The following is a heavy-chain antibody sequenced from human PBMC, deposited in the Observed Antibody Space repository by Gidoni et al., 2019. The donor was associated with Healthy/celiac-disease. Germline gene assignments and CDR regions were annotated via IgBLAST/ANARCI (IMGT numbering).Heavy chain of an antibody. V-gene: IGHV3-74*01. D-gene: IGHD2-21*02. J-gene: IGHJ6*02. Sequence: EVQLVESGGGLVQPGGSLRLSCAAPGFTFSRYWMHWVRQASGKGLVWVSRINSDGSSTSYADSVKGRFTISRDNAKNTLYLQMNSLRAEDTAVYYCARDSDAKYYYYYGMDVWGQGTTVTVSS. CDR1: GFTFSRYW. CDR3: ARDSDAKYYYYYGMDV. CDR2: INSDGSST.